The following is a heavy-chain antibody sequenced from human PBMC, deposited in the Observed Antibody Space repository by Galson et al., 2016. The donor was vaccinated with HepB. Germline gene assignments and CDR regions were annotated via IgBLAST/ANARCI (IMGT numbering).Heavy chain of an antibody. V-gene: IGHV3-30*04. D-gene: IGHD4/OR15-4a*01. CDR3: AREGSFMLTFFDY. CDR1: GFGFSSYA. J-gene: IGHJ4*02. Sequence: SLRLSCAASGFGFSSYAMHWVRQAPGKGLEWLSVISFDGSNIYQADSVKGRFTISSDNFENTLYLQMNSLTAEDTAVYYCAREGSFMLTFFDYWGQGTLVTVSS. CDR2: ISFDGSNI.